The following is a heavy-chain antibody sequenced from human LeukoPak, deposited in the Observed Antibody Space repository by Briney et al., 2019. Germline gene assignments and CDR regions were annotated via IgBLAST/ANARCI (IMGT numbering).Heavy chain of an antibody. J-gene: IGHJ3*02. V-gene: IGHV3-30*18. D-gene: IGHD3-22*01. CDR1: GFNFMTYG. CDR2: ISYDGSKK. Sequence: GGSLRLSCAASGFNFMTYGMHWFPQAPGKGLEWVTFISYDGSKKNYADSVKGRFTISRDNSETTLFLQMSSLRAEDTAVYYCAKLAYDASGSSRPSFDIWGQGTMVTVSS. CDR3: AKLAYDASGSSRPSFDI.